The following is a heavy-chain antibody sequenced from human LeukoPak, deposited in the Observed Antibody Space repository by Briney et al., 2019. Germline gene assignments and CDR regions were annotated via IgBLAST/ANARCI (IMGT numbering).Heavy chain of an antibody. Sequence: GGSLRLSCAASGFTLSTSWMTWVRQAPGKGLEWVANIKQDGSEKFYVDSVKGRFTISRDNAKNSLYLQMNSLRAEDTALYYCAKDIAAAGNFDYWGRGTLVTVSS. D-gene: IGHD6-13*01. J-gene: IGHJ4*02. CDR1: GFTLSTSW. CDR3: AKDIAAAGNFDY. V-gene: IGHV3-7*03. CDR2: IKQDGSEK.